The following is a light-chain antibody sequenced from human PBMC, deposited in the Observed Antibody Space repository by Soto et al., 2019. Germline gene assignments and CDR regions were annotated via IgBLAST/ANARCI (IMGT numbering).Light chain of an antibody. CDR2: GAS. Sequence: ENGLTQFPGTLSLSQVERASFSSGASQSVSNNYLAWHQQRPGQAPRLLIFGASNRATGVPDRFTGSASGTDFTLTISRLQPEDFALYFCQQYASSPVTFGGGTKVDIK. J-gene: IGKJ4*01. CDR1: QSVSNNY. CDR3: QQYASSPVT. V-gene: IGKV3-20*01.